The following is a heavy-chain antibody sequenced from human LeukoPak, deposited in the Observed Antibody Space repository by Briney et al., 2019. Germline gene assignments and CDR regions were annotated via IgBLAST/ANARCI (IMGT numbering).Heavy chain of an antibody. J-gene: IGHJ4*02. CDR1: GFSVSTNY. CDR2: ISGSAGTT. V-gene: IGHV3-23*01. D-gene: IGHD6-19*01. CDR3: AKDHLPGIVVADRDY. Sequence: GGSLRLSCAASGFSVSTNYMSWVRQAPGKGLEWVSAISGSAGTTYYADSVKGRFTISRDNSKNTLYLQINSLRAEDTAVYYCAKDHLPGIVVADRDYWGQGTLVTVSS.